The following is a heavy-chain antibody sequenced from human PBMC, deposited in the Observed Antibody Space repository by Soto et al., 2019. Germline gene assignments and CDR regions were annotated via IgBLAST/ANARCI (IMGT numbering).Heavy chain of an antibody. Sequence: QVQLVESGGGLVKPEGSLRLSCEASGLTFSDYYMSWIRQAPGKGLEWVSYISGTSSYTNYANTVRGGFTISRDNAKNSLYMQMNSLSAEDTAVYYWARGLPRVVGATPYDFDSWGQGTLVTVSS. V-gene: IGHV3-11*05. CDR1: GLTFSDYY. J-gene: IGHJ4*02. D-gene: IGHD1-26*01. CDR2: ISGTSSYT. CDR3: ARGLPRVVGATPYDFDS.